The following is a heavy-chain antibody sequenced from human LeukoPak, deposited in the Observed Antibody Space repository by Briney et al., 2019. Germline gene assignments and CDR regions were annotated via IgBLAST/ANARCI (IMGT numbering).Heavy chain of an antibody. V-gene: IGHV1-46*01. J-gene: IGHJ5*02. D-gene: IGHD2-2*02. CDR2: INPSGGST. Sequence: GASVKVSCKASGYTFTSYYMHWVRQAPGQGLEWMGIINPSGGSTSYAQKFQGRVTMTRDTSTSTVYMELSSLRSEGTAVYYCARGSVVYCSSTSCYTWFDPWGQGTLVTVSS. CDR1: GYTFTSYY. CDR3: ARGSVVYCSSTSCYTWFDP.